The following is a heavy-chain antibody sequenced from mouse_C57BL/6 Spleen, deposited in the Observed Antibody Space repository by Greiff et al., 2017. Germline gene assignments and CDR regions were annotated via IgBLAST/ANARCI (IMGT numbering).Heavy chain of an antibody. CDR1: GFSFTSYG. J-gene: IGHJ4*01. CDR3: AKKDPGAHAMDY. CDR2: IWRGGST. Sequence: QVQLKESGPGLVQPSQSLSITCTVSGFSFTSYGVHWVRQSPGKGLEWLGVIWRGGSTDYNAAFMSRLSITKDNSKNQVFFKMNNLKADDTAIYYCAKKDPGAHAMDYWGQGTSVTVSS. D-gene: IGHD6-1*01. V-gene: IGHV2-5*01.